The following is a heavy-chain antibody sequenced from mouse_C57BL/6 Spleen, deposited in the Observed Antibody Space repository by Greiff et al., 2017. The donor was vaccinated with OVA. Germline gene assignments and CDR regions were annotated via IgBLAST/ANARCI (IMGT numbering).Heavy chain of an antibody. CDR1: GYTFTEYT. J-gene: IGHJ4*01. V-gene: IGHV1-62-2*01. Sequence: VQLQESGAELVKPGVSVKLSCKASGYTFTEYTIHWVKQRCGQGLEWIGWLYPGSGSIKYNEKFKDKATWTADKSSSTVYMELSRLTSEDSAVYFCARHGDDYDGAMDYWGQGTSVTVSS. CDR2: LYPGSGSI. D-gene: IGHD2-4*01. CDR3: ARHGDDYDGAMDY.